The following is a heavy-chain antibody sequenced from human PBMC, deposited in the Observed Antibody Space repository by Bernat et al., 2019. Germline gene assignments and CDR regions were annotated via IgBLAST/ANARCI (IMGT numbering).Heavy chain of an antibody. Sequence: QVQLVQSGAEVKKPGSSVKVSCKASGGTFSSYAISWVRQAPGQGLEWMGGIIPIFGTANYAQKFQGRVPIPADESTSTAYMELSSLRSEDTAVYYCARDLPATTGKGGKDAFDIWGQGTMVTVSS. CDR2: IIPIFGTA. CDR1: GGTFSSYA. CDR3: ARDLPATTGKGGKDAFDI. D-gene: IGHD4-17*01. J-gene: IGHJ3*02. V-gene: IGHV1-69*01.